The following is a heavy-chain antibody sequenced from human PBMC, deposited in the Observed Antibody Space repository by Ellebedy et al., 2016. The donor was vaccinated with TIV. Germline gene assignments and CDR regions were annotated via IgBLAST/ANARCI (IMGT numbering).Heavy chain of an antibody. D-gene: IGHD6-13*01. CDR2: INPDSGGT. Sequence: ASVQVSCKASGYTFSANYIHWVRQAPGQGLEWMGWINPDSGGTNFAQKFQGRVTMTRDTSVDIAYMELSRLESDDTAVYYCARVRRGSSGMDVWGQGTTVTVSP. CDR3: ARVRRGSSGMDV. V-gene: IGHV1-2*02. CDR1: GYTFSANY. J-gene: IGHJ6*01.